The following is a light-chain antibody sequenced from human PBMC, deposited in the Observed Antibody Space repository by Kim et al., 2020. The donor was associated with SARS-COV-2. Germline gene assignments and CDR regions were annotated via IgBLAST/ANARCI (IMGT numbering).Light chain of an antibody. V-gene: IGKV3-11*01. CDR3: QQHSKLIT. J-gene: IGKJ5*01. CDR1: QSVSSY. Sequence: EIVLTQSPATLSLSPGERATLSCRASQSVSSYLAWYQQRPGQAPRLLIYDASNRATGIPARFSGSGSGTDFTLTISSLEPEDFAVYYCQQHSKLITFGQGPRLEIK. CDR2: DAS.